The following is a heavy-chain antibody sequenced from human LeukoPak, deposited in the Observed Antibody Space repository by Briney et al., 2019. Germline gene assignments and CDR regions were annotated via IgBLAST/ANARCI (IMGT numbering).Heavy chain of an antibody. J-gene: IGHJ5*02. V-gene: IGHV4-39*01. CDR1: GGSISSSYY. CDR2: IYYSGST. CDR3: ARTLPVASRT. D-gene: IGHD6-19*01. Sequence: PSETLSLTCTVSGGSISSSYYWGWFRQPPGKGLEWIGSIYYSGSTFYNPSLKSRVTISVDTSKNQFSLKLSSVTAADTAVYYCARTLPVASRTWGQGTLVTVSS.